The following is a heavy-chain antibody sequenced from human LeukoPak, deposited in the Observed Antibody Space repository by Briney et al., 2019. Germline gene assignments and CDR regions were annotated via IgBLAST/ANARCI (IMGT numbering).Heavy chain of an antibody. J-gene: IGHJ4*02. CDR3: ARLSAGSSAQSSGDY. CDR1: GDSVSIKHAA. Sequence: SQTLTLTSAISGDSVSIKHAAWTWLRQSPSRGLEWLGSTYYRSKWYYDYAVSLKSLIIINPDTSKNQFSLQLNSVTPEDTAVYYCARLSAGSSAQSSGDYWGQGTLVTVSS. V-gene: IGHV6-1*01. D-gene: IGHD3-22*01. CDR2: TYYRSKWYY.